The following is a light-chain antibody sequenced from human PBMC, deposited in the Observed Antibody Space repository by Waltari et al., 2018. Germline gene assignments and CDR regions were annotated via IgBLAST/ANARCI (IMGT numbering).Light chain of an antibody. J-gene: IGLJ2*01. V-gene: IGLV2-23*02. CDR1: SSDVGNYKR. CDR3: SSYAGSSKGV. CDR2: AVS. Sequence: QSALTQPASVSGSPGQSITIPCTGTSSDVGNYKRVSWYQQHPGKAPKLMIYAVSQRPSGVSDRFSGSKSGDMAYLTISGLQPEDEAEYFCSSYAGSSKGVFGGGTKVTVL.